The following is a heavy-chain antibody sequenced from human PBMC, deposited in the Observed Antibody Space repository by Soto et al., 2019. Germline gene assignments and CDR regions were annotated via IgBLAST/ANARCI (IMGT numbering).Heavy chain of an antibody. CDR3: ARGYDFWSGYPDFESPYYFDY. CDR1: GFTFSSYG. CDR2: IWYDGNNK. J-gene: IGHJ4*02. Sequence: GGSLRLSCAASGFTFSSYGMHWVRQAPGKGLEWVAVIWYDGNNKYYADSVKGRFTISRDNSKNTLYLQMNSLRAEDTAVHYCARGYDFWSGYPDFESPYYFDYWGQGTLVTVSS. D-gene: IGHD3-3*01. V-gene: IGHV3-33*01.